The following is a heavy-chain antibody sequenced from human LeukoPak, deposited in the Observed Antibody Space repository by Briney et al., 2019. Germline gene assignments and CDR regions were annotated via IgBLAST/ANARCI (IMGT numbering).Heavy chain of an antibody. CDR2: INPNSGGT. CDR3: ARLLWFGELNPDFDY. J-gene: IGHJ4*02. V-gene: IGHV1-2*02. CDR1: GYTFTGYY. Sequence: GASVKVSCKASGYTFTGYYMHWVRQAPGQGLQWMGWINPNSGGTNYAQKFQGRVTMTRDTSISTAYMELSWLRSDDTAVYYCARLLWFGELNPDFDYWGQGTLVTVSS. D-gene: IGHD3-10*01.